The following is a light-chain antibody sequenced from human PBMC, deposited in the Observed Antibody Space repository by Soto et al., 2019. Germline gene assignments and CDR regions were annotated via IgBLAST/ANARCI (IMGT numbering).Light chain of an antibody. CDR2: GAS. CDR3: QQYNNWPRT. V-gene: IGKV3-20*01. CDR1: QSVSSSY. Sequence: LPLSPRTLSLSPGERAALYCRASQSVSSSYLAWYQQKPGQAPRLLIYGASSRATGIPDRFSGSGSGTDFTLTISRLEPEDFAVYYCQQYNNWPRTFGQGTKVDIK. J-gene: IGKJ1*01.